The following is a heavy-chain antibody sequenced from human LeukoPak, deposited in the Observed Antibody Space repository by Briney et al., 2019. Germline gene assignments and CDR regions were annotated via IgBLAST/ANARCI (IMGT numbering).Heavy chain of an antibody. Sequence: PGGSLRLSCAASGFTVSSNYMSWVRQAPGKGLEWVSVIYSGGSTYYADSVKGRFTISRDNSKNTLYLQMNSLRADDTAVYYCARVRWEHYGDYLVVAGFDYWGQGTLVTVSS. CDR2: IYSGGST. CDR3: ARVRWEHYGDYLVVAGFDY. D-gene: IGHD4-17*01. J-gene: IGHJ4*02. CDR1: GFTVSSNY. V-gene: IGHV3-66*01.